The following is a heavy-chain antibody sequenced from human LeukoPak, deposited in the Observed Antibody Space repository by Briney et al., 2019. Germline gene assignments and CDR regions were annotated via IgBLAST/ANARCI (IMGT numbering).Heavy chain of an antibody. V-gene: IGHV4-34*01. J-gene: IGHJ6*03. CDR3: ARLKKGYSSGWYYYYYCMDV. CDR1: GGSFSGDF. CDR2: INRGGST. Sequence: SETLSLTCAVYGGSFSGDFWSWIRQPPGKGLEWIGEINRGGSTNYSPSLKSRVTISVDTSKSQFSLKLSSVTAADTAVYYCARLKKGYSSGWYYYYYCMDVWGKGTTVTVSS. D-gene: IGHD6-19*01.